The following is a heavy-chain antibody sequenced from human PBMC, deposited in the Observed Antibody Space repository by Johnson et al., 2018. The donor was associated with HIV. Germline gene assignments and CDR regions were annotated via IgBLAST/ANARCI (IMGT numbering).Heavy chain of an antibody. J-gene: IGHJ3*02. V-gene: IGHV3-30*02. D-gene: IGHD1-26*01. CDR3: ANTLRLVVATFRNDAFDI. CDR1: GFTFSSYG. CDR2: IRYDGSNK. Sequence: QVQLVESGGGVVQPGRSLRLSCAASGFTFSSYGMHWVRQAPGKGLEWVAFIRYDGSNKYYADSVKGRFTISRDNSKNTLYLQMNSLRAEDTAVYYCANTLRLVVATFRNDAFDIWGQGTMVTVSS.